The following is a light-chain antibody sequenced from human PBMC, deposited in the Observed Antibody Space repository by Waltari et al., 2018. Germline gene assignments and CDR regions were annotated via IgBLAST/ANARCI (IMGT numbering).Light chain of an antibody. CDR3: QQFYSTPLT. J-gene: IGKJ4*01. Sequence: DIVLTQSPDSLAVSLGQRATIDCKSSQSVLYSSDNKNYLAWYQQKPGQPPKLLIHWASTRESGVPDRFSGSGSGTDFTLTISSLEAEDVAVYYCQQFYSTPLTFGGGTKVEIK. CDR1: QSVLYSSDNKNY. V-gene: IGKV4-1*01. CDR2: WAS.